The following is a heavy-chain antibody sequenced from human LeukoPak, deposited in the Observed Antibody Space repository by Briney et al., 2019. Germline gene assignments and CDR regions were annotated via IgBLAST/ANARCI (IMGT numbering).Heavy chain of an antibody. V-gene: IGHV3-23*01. D-gene: IGHD4-17*01. CDR2: ISGNGGST. CDR3: ARVTTDRPFDY. J-gene: IGHJ4*02. CDR1: GFTFSNYA. Sequence: PGGSLRLSCAASGFTFSNYAMNWVRQAPGKGLEWVSGISGNGGSTYYADSVKGRFTISRDNSKNTLYVQMNSLRAEDTAIYYCARVTTDRPFDYWGQGTLVTVSS.